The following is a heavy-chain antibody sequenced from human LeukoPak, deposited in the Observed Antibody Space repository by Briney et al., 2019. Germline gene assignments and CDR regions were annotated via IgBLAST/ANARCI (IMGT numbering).Heavy chain of an antibody. V-gene: IGHV4-39*01. CDR3: ARQFHGSGYVDDL. CDR2: IYYSGTT. CDR1: GGSISRSSYY. J-gene: IGHJ5*02. D-gene: IGHD5-12*01. Sequence: SETLSLTCSDFGGSISRSSYYWGWIRRPPGKGLEWLASIYYSGTTHYNPSLKSRVTMSVDTSKNQFSLKLTAVTAADTAVYYCARQFHGSGYVDDLWGQGILVTVSS.